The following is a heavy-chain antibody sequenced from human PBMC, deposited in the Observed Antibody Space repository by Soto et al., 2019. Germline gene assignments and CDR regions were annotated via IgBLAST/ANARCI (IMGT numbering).Heavy chain of an antibody. V-gene: IGHV4-30-4*01. Sequence: QVQLQESGPGLVKPSETLSLTCTVSGGSISGGVHSWSWIRQPPGKGLEWIGHIFDSGSTYYNPYLKDELTQSVDTSKNQFTLRLSSVTAADTAVYYFAREIMPLQNYWYFDVGGRVTLVTDSS. J-gene: IGHJ2*01. D-gene: IGHD2-2*01. CDR2: IFDSGST. CDR3: AREIMPLQNYWYFDV. CDR1: GGSISGGVHS.